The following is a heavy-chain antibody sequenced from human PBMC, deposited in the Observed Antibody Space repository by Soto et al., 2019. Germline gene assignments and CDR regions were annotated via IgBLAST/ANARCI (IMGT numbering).Heavy chain of an antibody. D-gene: IGHD6-13*01. CDR1: GGSFSGYY. CDR3: ARASYSSSWYLKGGWRYFQH. Sequence: QVQLQQWGAGLLKPSETLSLTCAVYGGSFSGYYWSWIRQPPGKGLEWIGEINHSGSTNYNPSLKSRVTIAVDTSKNQLSLKLSSVTAADTAVYYCARASYSSSWYLKGGWRYFQHWGQGTLVTGSS. J-gene: IGHJ1*01. CDR2: INHSGST. V-gene: IGHV4-34*01.